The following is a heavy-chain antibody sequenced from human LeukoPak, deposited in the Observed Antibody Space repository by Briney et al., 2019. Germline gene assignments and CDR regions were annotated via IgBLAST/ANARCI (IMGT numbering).Heavy chain of an antibody. CDR1: GYSFTSYW. D-gene: IGHD5-24*01. J-gene: IGHJ4*02. CDR2: IYPVDSHT. CDR3: AIDGYNSYRLDY. Sequence: GESLKLYWKGSGYSFTSYWIVWVRQMPGKGVEWMGIIYPVDSHTRYSPSFQGQVTISADKSISTAYLQWSSLKASDTAMYYCAIDGYNSYRLDYWGEGTLVTVSS. V-gene: IGHV5-51*01.